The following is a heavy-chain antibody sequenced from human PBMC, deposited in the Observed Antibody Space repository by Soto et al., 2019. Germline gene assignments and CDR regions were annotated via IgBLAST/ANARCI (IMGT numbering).Heavy chain of an antibody. D-gene: IGHD3-3*01. V-gene: IGHV3-66*01. CDR3: ARKGDSSYYRGWFDP. J-gene: IGHJ5*02. Sequence: EVQLVESGGGLVQPGGSLRLSCAASGFTVSSNYMSWVRQAPGKGLEWVSVIYSGGTTYYADSVKGRFTISRDNSKNTLYLQMNSLRAEDTAVYYCARKGDSSYYRGWFDPWCRGTLVTVSS. CDR2: IYSGGTT. CDR1: GFTVSSNY.